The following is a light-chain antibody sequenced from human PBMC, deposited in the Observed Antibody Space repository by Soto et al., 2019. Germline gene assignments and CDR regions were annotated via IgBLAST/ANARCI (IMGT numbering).Light chain of an antibody. V-gene: IGKV1-39*01. CDR1: QSVGTN. CDR2: GAN. J-gene: IGKJ1*01. Sequence: DILMTQSPSTLSASVGDRITITCRDSQSVGTNLNWYQQRPGRAPKLLVYGANDLQTGVPSRFAGSGSGREFTLAIRGLQPEDFATYFCQQGSSSPTTFGQGTRV. CDR3: QQGSSSPTT.